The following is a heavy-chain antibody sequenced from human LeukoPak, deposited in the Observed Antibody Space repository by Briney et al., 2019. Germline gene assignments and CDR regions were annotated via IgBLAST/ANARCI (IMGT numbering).Heavy chain of an antibody. V-gene: IGHV3-21*01. J-gene: IGHJ4*02. Sequence: PGGSLRLSCAASGFTFSSYSMNWVRQAPGKGLEWVSSISSSSSYIHYADSVKGRFTISRDNAKNSLYLQMNSLRAEDTAVYYCASGYCSGGSCYPADYWGQGTLVTVSS. CDR1: GFTFSSYS. CDR3: ASGYCSGGSCYPADY. CDR2: ISSSSSYI. D-gene: IGHD2-15*01.